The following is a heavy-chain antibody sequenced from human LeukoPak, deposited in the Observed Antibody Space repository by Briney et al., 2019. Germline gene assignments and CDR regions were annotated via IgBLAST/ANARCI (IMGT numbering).Heavy chain of an antibody. Sequence: GGSLRLSCAASGFTFSDYYMSWIRQAPGKGLEWVSAISGSGGSTYYADSVKGRFTISRDNSKNTLYLQMNSLRAEDTAVYYCAKISQQWLGPASWFDPWGQGTLVTVSS. V-gene: IGHV3-23*01. CDR2: ISGSGGST. CDR1: GFTFSDYY. D-gene: IGHD6-19*01. J-gene: IGHJ5*02. CDR3: AKISQQWLGPASWFDP.